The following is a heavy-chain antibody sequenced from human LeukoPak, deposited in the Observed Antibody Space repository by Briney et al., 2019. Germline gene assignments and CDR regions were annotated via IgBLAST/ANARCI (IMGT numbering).Heavy chain of an antibody. CDR3: GGDNKIFGVAHINQ. CDR1: GFTFSSYW. Sequence: PGGSLRLSCAASGFTFSSYWMSWVRQAPGKGLEWVANVKPDGSDKYYVGSVKGRFTICRHNAKNSLYLQMNNLRADDTAVYYWGGDNKIFGVAHINQWGQGTLVTGSS. CDR2: VKPDGSDK. D-gene: IGHD3-3*01. V-gene: IGHV3-7*01. J-gene: IGHJ4*02.